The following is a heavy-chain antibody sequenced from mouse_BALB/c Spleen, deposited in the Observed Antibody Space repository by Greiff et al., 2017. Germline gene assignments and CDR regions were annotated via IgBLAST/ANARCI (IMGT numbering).Heavy chain of an antibody. CDR3: VLYGQTFDY. CDR1: GYTFTSYW. CDR2: INPSTGYT. Sequence: QVQLQQSGAELAKPGASVKMSCKASGYTFTSYWMHWVKQRPGQGLEWIGYINPSTGYTEYNQKFKDKATLTADKSSSTAYMQLSSLTSEDSAVYYSVLYGQTFDYWGQGTTLTVSS. J-gene: IGHJ2*01. V-gene: IGHV1-7*01. D-gene: IGHD1-1*02.